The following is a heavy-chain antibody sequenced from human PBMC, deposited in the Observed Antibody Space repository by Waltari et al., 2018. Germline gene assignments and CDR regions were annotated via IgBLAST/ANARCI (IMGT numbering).Heavy chain of an antibody. V-gene: IGHV4-31*03. CDR2: IYYSGST. CDR1: GGSISRGGYS. CDR3: ARESPHNWFDP. J-gene: IGHJ5*02. Sequence: QVQLQESGPGLVKPSQTLSLTCTVSGGSISRGGYSWTWIRQHPGKGLEWIGYIYYSGSTYYNPSLKSRVTISVDTSKNQFSLKLSSVTAADTAVYYCARESPHNWFDPWGQGTLVTVSS.